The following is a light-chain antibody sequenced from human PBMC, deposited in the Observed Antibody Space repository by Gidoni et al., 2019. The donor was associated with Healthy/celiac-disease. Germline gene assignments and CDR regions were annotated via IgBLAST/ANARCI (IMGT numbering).Light chain of an antibody. CDR1: QSISSW. CDR2: KAS. J-gene: IGKJ1*01. V-gene: IGKV1-5*03. CDR3: QQYNSYPWT. Sequence: DIKMTQSPSTLSASVGDRVTITCRASQSISSWWAWYQQKPGKAPKLLIYKASSLESGVPSRFSGRGSGTGFALTIHSLQPNDFATCYRQQYNSYPWTFGQGTKVEIK.